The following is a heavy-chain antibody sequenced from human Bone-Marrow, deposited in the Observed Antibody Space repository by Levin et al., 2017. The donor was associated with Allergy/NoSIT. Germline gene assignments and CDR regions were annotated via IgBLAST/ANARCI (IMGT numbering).Heavy chain of an antibody. J-gene: IGHJ5*02. CDR2: ISYDGSNK. CDR3: ARAPIHDCSTTSCYVNGWFDP. Sequence: GESLKISCAASGFTFSNYAIHWVRQAPGKGLEWVAVISYDGSNKKYADAVKGRFTISRDNSNNTLYLQMNSLRAEDTAVYYCARAPIHDCSTTSCYVNGWFDPWGQGALVTVSS. CDR1: GFTFSNYA. D-gene: IGHD2-2*01. V-gene: IGHV3-30-3*01.